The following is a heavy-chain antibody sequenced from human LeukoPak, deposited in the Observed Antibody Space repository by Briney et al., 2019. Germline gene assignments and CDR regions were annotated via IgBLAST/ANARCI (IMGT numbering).Heavy chain of an antibody. CDR2: FDPEDGET. J-gene: IGHJ3*02. V-gene: IGHV1-24*01. CDR3: ATSSGSYSADAFDI. CDR1: GYTLTELS. Sequence: GASVKVSCKVSGYTLTELSMHWVRQAPGKGLEWMGGFDPEDGETIYAQKFQGRVTMTEDTSTDTACMELSSLRSEDTAVYYCATSSGSYSADAFDIWGQGTMVTVSS. D-gene: IGHD3-10*01.